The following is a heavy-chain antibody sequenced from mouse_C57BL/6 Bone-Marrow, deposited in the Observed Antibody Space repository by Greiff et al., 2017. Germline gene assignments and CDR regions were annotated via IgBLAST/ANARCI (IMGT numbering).Heavy chain of an antibody. V-gene: IGHV1-69*01. J-gene: IGHJ2*01. CDR2: IDPSDSYT. CDR3: ATTGFDY. Sequence: VQLQQPGAELVMPGASVKLSCKASGYTFTSYWMHWVTQRPGQGLEWIGEIDPSDSYTNYNQKFKGKSTLTVDKSSSTAYMQLSSLTSEDSAVYYCATTGFDYWGQGTTLTVSS. CDR1: GYTFTSYW. D-gene: IGHD4-1*02.